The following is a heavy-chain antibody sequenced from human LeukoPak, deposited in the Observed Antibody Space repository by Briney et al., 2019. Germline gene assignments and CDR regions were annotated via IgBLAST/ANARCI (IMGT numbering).Heavy chain of an antibody. Sequence: SETLSLTCTISGGSITNYYWSWIRQPPGKGLEWIGYVYYSGSTNYNPSLKSRVTMSVDTSKNQFSLKLSSVTAADTAVYYCAREWYYYDSSGYWFDYWGQGTLVTVSS. CDR3: AREWYYYDSSGYWFDY. CDR2: VYYSGST. V-gene: IGHV4-59*12. D-gene: IGHD3-22*01. J-gene: IGHJ4*02. CDR1: GGSITNYY.